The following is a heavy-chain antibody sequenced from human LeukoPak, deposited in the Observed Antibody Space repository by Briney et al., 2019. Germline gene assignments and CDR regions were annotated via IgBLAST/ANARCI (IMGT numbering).Heavy chain of an antibody. CDR1: GYTFTSYA. Sequence: GASVKVSCKASGYTFTSYAMNWVRQAPGQGLEWMGWINTNTGNPTYAQGFTGRFVFSLDTSVSTAYLQISSLKAEDTAVYYCAREGQQQLAYYYYYYMDVWGKGTTVTVSS. V-gene: IGHV7-4-1*02. J-gene: IGHJ6*03. D-gene: IGHD6-13*01. CDR2: INTNTGNP. CDR3: AREGQQQLAYYYYYYMDV.